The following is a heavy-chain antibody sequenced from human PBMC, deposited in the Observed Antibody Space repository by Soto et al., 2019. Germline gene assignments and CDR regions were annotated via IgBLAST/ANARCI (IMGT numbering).Heavy chain of an antibody. D-gene: IGHD3-16*02. V-gene: IGHV1-18*01. Sequence: ASVKVSCKASGYTFTSYGISWVRQAPGQGLEWMGWISAYNGNTNYAQKLQGRVTMTTDTSTSTAYMELRSLRSDYTAVYYCARGRPPQYYDYIWGSYRLMENDYWGQGTLVTVSS. CDR2: ISAYNGNT. CDR3: ARGRPPQYYDYIWGSYRLMENDY. J-gene: IGHJ4*02. CDR1: GYTFTSYG.